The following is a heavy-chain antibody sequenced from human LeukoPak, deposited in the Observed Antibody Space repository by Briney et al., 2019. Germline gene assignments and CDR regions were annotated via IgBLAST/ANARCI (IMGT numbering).Heavy chain of an antibody. CDR3: ARRPGGNYYYYGMDV. V-gene: IGHV3-30*14. Sequence: GGSLRLSCAASGFTFSSFAMRWVRQAPGRGLEWVAVISSDGSNKYYADSVKGRFTISRDNSKNTLYLQMNSLRAEDTAVYYCARRPGGNYYYYGMDVWGQGTTVTVSS. D-gene: IGHD3-16*01. CDR2: ISSDGSNK. J-gene: IGHJ6*02. CDR1: GFTFSSFA.